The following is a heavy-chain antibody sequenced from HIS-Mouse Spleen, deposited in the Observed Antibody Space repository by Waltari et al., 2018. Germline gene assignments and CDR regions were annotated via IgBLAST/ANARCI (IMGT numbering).Heavy chain of an antibody. J-gene: IGHJ2*01. V-gene: IGHV3-7*01. CDR2: IKQDGSEE. CDR3: ARNLNWGDRYWYFDL. Sequence: EVQLVESGGGLVQPGGSLRLSCAASGFTFSSYWMSWVRQAPGKGREGVANIKQDGSEEYYVDSVKGRFTISRDNAKNSLYLQMNSLRAEDTAVYYCARNLNWGDRYWYFDLWGRGTLVTVSS. D-gene: IGHD7-27*01. CDR1: GFTFSSYW.